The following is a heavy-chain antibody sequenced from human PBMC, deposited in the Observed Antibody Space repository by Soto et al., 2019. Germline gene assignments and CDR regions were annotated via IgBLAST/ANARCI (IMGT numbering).Heavy chain of an antibody. Sequence: EVQLVESGGGLVQPGRSLRLSCAASGFTFDDYAMHWVRQAPGKGLEWVSGISWNSGSIGYADSVKGRFIISRDNAKNSLYLQMNSLRAEDTALYYCAKLRYGDYVSGAPDYWGQGTLVTVSS. V-gene: IGHV3-9*01. CDR2: ISWNSGSI. CDR3: AKLRYGDYVSGAPDY. D-gene: IGHD4-17*01. CDR1: GFTFDDYA. J-gene: IGHJ4*02.